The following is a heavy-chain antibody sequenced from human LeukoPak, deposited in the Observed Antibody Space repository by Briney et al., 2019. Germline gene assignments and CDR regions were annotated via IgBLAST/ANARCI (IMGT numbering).Heavy chain of an antibody. Sequence: GGSLRLSCAASGFTVSSSYMSWVRQAPGKWLGWVSVIYSGGSTYYADSVKGRFTISRDNSKNTLYLQMNSLRAEDTAAYYCARVGQLGSAFDYWGQGTLVTVSS. CDR1: GFTVSSSY. J-gene: IGHJ4*02. D-gene: IGHD6-6*01. V-gene: IGHV3-66*02. CDR2: IYSGGST. CDR3: ARVGQLGSAFDY.